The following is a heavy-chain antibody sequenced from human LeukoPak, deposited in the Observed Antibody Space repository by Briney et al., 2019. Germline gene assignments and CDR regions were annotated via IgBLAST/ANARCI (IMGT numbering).Heavy chain of an antibody. J-gene: IGHJ5*02. CDR2: ISYDGSNK. V-gene: IGHV3-30*18. CDR3: AKDYGMAIVEHVPWFDP. Sequence: PGGSLRLSCAASRLTFSSYSMNWVRQAPGKGLEWVAVISYDGSNKYYADSVKGRFTISRDNSKNTLYLQMNSLRAEDTAVYYCAKDYGMAIVEHVPWFDPWGQGTLVTVSS. D-gene: IGHD1-26*01. CDR1: RLTFSSYS.